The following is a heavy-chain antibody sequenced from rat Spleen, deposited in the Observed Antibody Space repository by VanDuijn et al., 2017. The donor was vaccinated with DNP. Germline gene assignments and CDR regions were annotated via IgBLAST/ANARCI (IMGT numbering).Heavy chain of an antibody. CDR2: ITSSGGTT. CDR3: ARHVLPLRIWDY. V-gene: IGHV5-31*01. D-gene: IGHD1-6*01. Sequence: EVQLVESGGDLVRPGRSLKLSCVASGFPFNTYWMTWIRQVSGKWLDWVASITSSGGTTYYPDSVKGRFTITRDNAKNILYLQMNSLRSEDTATYYCARHVLPLRIWDYWGQGVMVTVSS. J-gene: IGHJ2*01. CDR1: GFPFNTYW.